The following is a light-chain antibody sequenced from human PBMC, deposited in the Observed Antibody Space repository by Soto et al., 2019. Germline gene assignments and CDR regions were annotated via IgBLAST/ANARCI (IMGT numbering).Light chain of an antibody. J-gene: IGLJ2*01. CDR2: SNN. Sequence: SVLTQPSSASGTPGQRVTISCSGSSSNIGSSSVYWYQQLPGTAPKLLIYSNNKRPSGVPDRFSGSKSGTSASLAISGLRSEDEAHYYCATWDDSLSGVVFGGGTQLTVL. CDR3: ATWDDSLSGVV. CDR1: SSNIGSSS. V-gene: IGLV1-47*02.